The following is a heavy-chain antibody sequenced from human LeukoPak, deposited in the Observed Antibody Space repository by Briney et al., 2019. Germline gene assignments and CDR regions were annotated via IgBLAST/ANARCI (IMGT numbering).Heavy chain of an antibody. D-gene: IGHD3-22*01. Sequence: SVKVSCKASGYTFTGYYMHWVRQAPGQGLEWMGGIIPIFGTANYAQKFQGRVTITADESTSTAYMELSSLRSEDTAVYYCARDLSGFTPPGDIWGQGTMVTVSS. CDR2: IIPIFGTA. J-gene: IGHJ3*02. CDR3: ARDLSGFTPPGDI. V-gene: IGHV1-69*13. CDR1: GYTFTGYY.